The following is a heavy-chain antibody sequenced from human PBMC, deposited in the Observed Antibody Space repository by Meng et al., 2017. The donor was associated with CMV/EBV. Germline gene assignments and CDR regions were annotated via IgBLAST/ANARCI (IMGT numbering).Heavy chain of an antibody. CDR1: GFTFSSSE. J-gene: IGHJ6*02. V-gene: IGHV3-48*03. Sequence: GGSLRLSCAASGFTFSSSEINWVRQAPGKGLEWISYISSSGSIIYYADSVKGRFTISRDNAKNSLYLQMNSLRAEDTAVYHCARGGRGKAAAGKRMDVWGQGTTVTVS. CDR2: ISSSGSII. CDR3: ARGGRGKAAAGKRMDV. D-gene: IGHD6-13*01.